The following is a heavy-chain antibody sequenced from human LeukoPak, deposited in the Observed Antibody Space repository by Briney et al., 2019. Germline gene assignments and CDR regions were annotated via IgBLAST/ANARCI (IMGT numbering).Heavy chain of an antibody. CDR2: IYYGGNT. Sequence: SETLSLTCTVSGGSISSGDYYWSWIRQHPGKGLEWIGYIYYGGNTYYNPSLESRVTISLDTSKNKFSPKLRSVTAADTAVYYCSGSMFTPYYFDYWGQGTLVTVSS. CDR3: SGSMFTPYYFDY. D-gene: IGHD5-18*01. CDR1: GGSISSGDYY. J-gene: IGHJ4*02. V-gene: IGHV4-31*03.